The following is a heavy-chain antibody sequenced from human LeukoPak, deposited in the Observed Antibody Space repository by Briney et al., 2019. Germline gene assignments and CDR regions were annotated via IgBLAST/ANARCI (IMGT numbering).Heavy chain of an antibody. Sequence: GGSLRLSCEASGFTFNNYVMTWVRQAPGKGLEWVSSISASAAMTYYADSVKGRFTIFRDNSKNTVYLQMNSLRTEDTAVYYRAKGGTLGVMDVWGKGTTVTVSS. J-gene: IGHJ6*04. CDR2: ISASAAMT. V-gene: IGHV3-23*01. D-gene: IGHD3-16*01. CDR1: GFTFNNYV. CDR3: AKGGTLGVMDV.